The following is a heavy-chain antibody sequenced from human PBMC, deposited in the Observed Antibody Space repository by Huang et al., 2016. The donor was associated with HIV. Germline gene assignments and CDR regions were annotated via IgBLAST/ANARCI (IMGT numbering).Heavy chain of an antibody. Sequence: QVQLVQSGAEVKTPGSSVKVSCKASGGTFSKYAISGVRQAPGQGLEWMGGSIPMFGTPNYARKVQGRVTITADDSTSTTYVEVSSLRSEDTALYYCARGQLGSYGDYDVLYWGQGTLVTVSS. V-gene: IGHV1-69*13. CDR2: SIPMFGTP. J-gene: IGHJ4*02. D-gene: IGHD4-17*01. CDR3: ARGQLGSYGDYDVLY. CDR1: GGTFSKYA.